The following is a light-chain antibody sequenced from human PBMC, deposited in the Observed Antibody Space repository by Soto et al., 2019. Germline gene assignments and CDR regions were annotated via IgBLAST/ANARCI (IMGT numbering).Light chain of an antibody. J-gene: IGKJ1*01. CDR3: QQYNNLPS. CDR1: QSVSSS. CDR2: GAS. Sequence: EIVMTQSPATLSVSPGERATLSCRASQSVSSSLAWYQQKPGQAPRLLIYGASTRATGIPARFSGSGSGTEFTLTISSLQSEDFAVYYCQQYNNLPSFGQGTKVEIK. V-gene: IGKV3-15*01.